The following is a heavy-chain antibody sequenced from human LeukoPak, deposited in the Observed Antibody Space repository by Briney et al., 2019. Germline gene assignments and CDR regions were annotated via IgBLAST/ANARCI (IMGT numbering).Heavy chain of an antibody. CDR3: ARAGITYYDFWSGYSPNWFDP. Sequence: SETLSLTCTVSGGSISSYYWSWIRQPPGKGLEWIGYICYSGSTNYNPSLKRRVTISVDTSKNQSSLKLSSVTAADTAVYYCARAGITYYDFWSGYSPNWFDPWGQGTLVTVSS. J-gene: IGHJ5*02. CDR1: GGSISSYY. D-gene: IGHD3-3*01. V-gene: IGHV4-59*08. CDR2: ICYSGST.